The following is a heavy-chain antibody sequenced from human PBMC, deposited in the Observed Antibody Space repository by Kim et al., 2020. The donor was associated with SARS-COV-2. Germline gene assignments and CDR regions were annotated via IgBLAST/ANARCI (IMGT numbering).Heavy chain of an antibody. CDR1: GFTFSSYA. D-gene: IGHD6-19*01. CDR2: ISGSGGST. CDR3: AKSSCSGCPPVRYGMDV. J-gene: IGHJ6*02. V-gene: IGHV3-23*01. Sequence: GGSLRLSCAASGFTFSSYAMSWVRQAPGKGLEWVSAISGSGGSTYYADSVKGRFTISRDNSKNTLYLQMNSLRAEDTAVYYCAKSSCSGCPPVRYGMDVWGQGTTVTVSS.